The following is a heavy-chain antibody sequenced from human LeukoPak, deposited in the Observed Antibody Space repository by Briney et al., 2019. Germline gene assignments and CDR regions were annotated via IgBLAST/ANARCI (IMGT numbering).Heavy chain of an antibody. CDR1: GFTFSNYW. D-gene: IGHD3-10*01. J-gene: IGHJ4*02. CDR2: ISSSSSTI. CDR3: ARYTGVTNFDY. Sequence: QPGGSLRLSCAASGFTFSNYWMSWVRQAPGKGLEWVSYISSSSSTIYYADSVKGRFTISRDNAKNTLFLQMNSLRAEDTAVYYCARYTGVTNFDYWGQGTLVTVSS. V-gene: IGHV3-48*01.